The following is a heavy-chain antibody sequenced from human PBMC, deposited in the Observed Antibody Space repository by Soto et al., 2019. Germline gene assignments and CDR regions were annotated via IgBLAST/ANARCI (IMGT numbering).Heavy chain of an antibody. CDR2: IWYDGSNK. CDR3: ARDRAAMVWNYYGMDV. D-gene: IGHD5-18*01. J-gene: IGHJ6*02. V-gene: IGHV3-33*01. CDR1: GFTFSSYG. Sequence: GSLRLSCAASGFTFSSYGMHWVRQAPGKGLEWVAVIWYDGSNKYYADSVKGRFTISRDNSKNTLYLQMNSLRAEDTAVYYCARDRAAMVWNYYGMDVWGQGTTVTVSS.